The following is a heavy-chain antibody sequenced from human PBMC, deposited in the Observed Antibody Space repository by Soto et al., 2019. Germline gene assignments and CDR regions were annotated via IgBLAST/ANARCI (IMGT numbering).Heavy chain of an antibody. CDR1: GYTFTSYD. CDR2: MNPNSGNT. V-gene: IGHV1-8*01. D-gene: IGHD4-17*01. CDR3: ASVGSVTTSFDY. Sequence: ASVKVSCKASGYTFTSYDINWVRQATGQGLEWMGWMNPNSGNTGYAQKFQGRVTMTRNTSISTAYMELSSLRSEDTAAYYCASVGSVTTSFDYWGQGTLVTVSS. J-gene: IGHJ4*02.